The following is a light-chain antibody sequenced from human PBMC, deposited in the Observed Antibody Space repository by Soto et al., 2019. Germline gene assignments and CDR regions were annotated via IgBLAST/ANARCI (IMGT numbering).Light chain of an antibody. J-gene: IGLJ2*01. CDR2: LNSDGSH. V-gene: IGLV4-69*01. CDR3: QTWDTGIVV. CDR1: SGHSSYA. Sequence: QSVLTQSPSASASLGASVKLTCTLSSGHSSYAIAWHQQQSEKGPRYLVRLNSDGSHSKGDGIPDRFSGSSSGAERYLTISSLRSEDEADYYCQTWDTGIVVFGGGTKLTVL.